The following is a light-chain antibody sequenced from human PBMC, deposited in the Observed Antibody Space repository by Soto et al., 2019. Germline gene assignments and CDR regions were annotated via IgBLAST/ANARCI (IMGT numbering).Light chain of an antibody. CDR1: TSNIVNNF. J-gene: IGLJ2*01. Sequence: QSVLTQPPSVSAAPGEKVTISCSGRTSNIVNNFVSWYRQLPGAAPQLLIHTNNKRPSGVSDRFSGSKSGSSATLGITGLQTGDEAHYYCGTWDYSVTAFVFGGGTKLPVL. CDR3: GTWDYSVTAFV. V-gene: IGLV1-51*01. CDR2: TNN.